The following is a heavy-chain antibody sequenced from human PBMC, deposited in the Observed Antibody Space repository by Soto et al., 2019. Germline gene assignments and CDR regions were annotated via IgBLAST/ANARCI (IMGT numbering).Heavy chain of an antibody. V-gene: IGHV4-4*02. CDR2: IYHSGST. Sequence: PSETLSLTCAVSGDSISSSKWWSWVRQPPGKGLEWIGEIYHSGSTNYNPSLKSRVIISVDKSKNQFSLKLSSVTDADTAVYYCAKPPDYNWNDYWGQGTLVTVSS. D-gene: IGHD1-20*01. J-gene: IGHJ4*02. CDR1: GDSISSSKW. CDR3: AKPPDYNWNDY.